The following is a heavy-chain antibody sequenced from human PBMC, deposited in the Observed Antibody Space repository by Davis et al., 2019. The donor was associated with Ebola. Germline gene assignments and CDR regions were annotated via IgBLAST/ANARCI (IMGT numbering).Heavy chain of an antibody. CDR2: INPSGIT. J-gene: IGHJ5*02. CDR1: SGSF. CDR3: ARGHGAGFVA. V-gene: IGHV4-34*01. Sequence: MPSETLSLTCAVYSGSFWSWIRQPPGKGLEWIGEINPSGITNYNSSLKSRVTISGDTSKKQFSLKLTSVTAADTAVYYCARGHGAGFVAWGQETLVTVSS. D-gene: IGHD4-17*01.